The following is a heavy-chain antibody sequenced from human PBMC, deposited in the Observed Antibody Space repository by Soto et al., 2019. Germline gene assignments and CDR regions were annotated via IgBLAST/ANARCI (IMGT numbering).Heavy chain of an antibody. D-gene: IGHD3-10*01. CDR2: IKSKTDGGTT. Sequence: GGSLRLSCAASGFTFSNAWMSWVRQAPGKGLEWVGRIKSKTDGGTTDYAAPVKGRFTISRDDSKNTLYLQMNSLKTEDTAVYYCTTGLGVLLWFGELDGWGQGTLVTVSS. V-gene: IGHV3-15*01. CDR3: TTGLGVLLWFGELDG. J-gene: IGHJ4*02. CDR1: GFTFSNAW.